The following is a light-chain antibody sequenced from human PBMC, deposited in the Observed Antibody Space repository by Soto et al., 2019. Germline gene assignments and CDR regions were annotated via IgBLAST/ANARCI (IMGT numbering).Light chain of an antibody. CDR3: PQGNAFPPLS. Sequence: IQMTQSPSSVSASVGDRVTSTCLASQAISTLLAWYQQKPGKAPELLIFASTTLHRGVPSRFIGRGSGTDFTLTIDSLQPEDFATYYCPQGNAFPPLSFGGGTKVEIK. CDR2: AST. CDR1: QAISTL. J-gene: IGKJ4*01. V-gene: IGKV1-12*01.